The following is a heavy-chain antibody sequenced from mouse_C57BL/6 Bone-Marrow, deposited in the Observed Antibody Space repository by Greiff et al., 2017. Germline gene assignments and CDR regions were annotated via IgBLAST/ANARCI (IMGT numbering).Heavy chain of an antibody. D-gene: IGHD2-2*01. V-gene: IGHV1-66*01. CDR3: ARIGYDWYFDV. CDR1: GYSFTSYY. J-gene: IGHJ1*03. CDR2: IYPGSGNT. Sequence: QVQLQQSGPELVKPGASVKISCKASGYSFTSYYIHWVKQRPGQGLEWIGWIYPGSGNTKYNEKFKGKATLTADTSSSTAYMQLSSLTSEDSAVYYCARIGYDWYFDVWGTGTTVTVSS.